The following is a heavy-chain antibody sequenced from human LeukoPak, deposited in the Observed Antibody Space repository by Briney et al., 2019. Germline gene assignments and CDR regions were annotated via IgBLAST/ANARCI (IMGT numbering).Heavy chain of an antibody. CDR2: IIPIFGTA. J-gene: IGHJ4*02. CDR3: ARGGRYGSGSYYGY. Sequence: SVKASCQASGGTLSSYAIRWVRQAPGQGRGWMGGIIPIFGTASYAQKFQGRVTITADESTSTAYMELSSLRSEDTAVYYCARGGRYGSGSYYGYWGQGTLVTVSS. V-gene: IGHV1-69*13. D-gene: IGHD3-10*01. CDR1: GGTLSSYA.